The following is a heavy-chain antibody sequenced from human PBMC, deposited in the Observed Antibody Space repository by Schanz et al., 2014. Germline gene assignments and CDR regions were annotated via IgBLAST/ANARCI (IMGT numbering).Heavy chain of an antibody. CDR3: ARGYGDSPTDV. V-gene: IGHV1-18*01. Sequence: QVQLVQSGAEVKKPGASVKVSCKASGYTFTSHGISWVRQAPGQGLEWMGWITAYNGDTNYALKLQGRVTMTTDTSTGTAYMELRSLRSEDTAVYYCARGYGDSPTDVWGQGTLVTVSS. CDR1: GYTFTSHG. J-gene: IGHJ4*02. D-gene: IGHD4-17*01. CDR2: ITAYNGDT.